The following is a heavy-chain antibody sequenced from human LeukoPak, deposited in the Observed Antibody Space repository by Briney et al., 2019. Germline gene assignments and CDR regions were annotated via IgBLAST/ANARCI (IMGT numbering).Heavy chain of an antibody. CDR2: FDPEDGET. D-gene: IGHD2-15*01. V-gene: IGHV1-24*01. CDR1: EYTLTELS. J-gene: IGHJ5*02. CDR3: ATRDCSGGSCQGEWWFDP. Sequence: ASVKVSCKVSEYTLTELSMHWVRQAPGKGLEWMGGFDPEDGETIYAQKFQGRVTMTEDTSTDTAYMELSSLRSEDTAVYYCATRDCSGGSCQGEWWFDPWGQGTLVTVSS.